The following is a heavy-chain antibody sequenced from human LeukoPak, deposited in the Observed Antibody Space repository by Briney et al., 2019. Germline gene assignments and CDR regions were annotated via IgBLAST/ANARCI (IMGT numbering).Heavy chain of an antibody. V-gene: IGHV3-7*01. CDR3: ARDENLGGSSVRQPGCYFDY. J-gene: IGHJ4*02. CDR2: IKQDGSDK. CDR1: GFTFSSYW. D-gene: IGHD1-14*01. Sequence: GGSLRLSCAASGFTFSSYWMSWVRQAPGKGLEWVANIKQDGSDKYYVDSVKGRFTISRDNAKNSLYLQMNSLRAEDTAVYYCARDENLGGSSVRQPGCYFDYWGQGTLVTVSS.